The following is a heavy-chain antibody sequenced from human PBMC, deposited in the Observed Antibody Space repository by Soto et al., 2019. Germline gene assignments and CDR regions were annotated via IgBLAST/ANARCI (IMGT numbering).Heavy chain of an antibody. CDR2: INHSGST. CDR1: GGSFSGYY. Sequence: SETLSLTCAVYGGSFSGYYWSWIRQPPGKGLEWIGEINHSGSTNYNPSLKSRVTISVDTSKNQFSLKLSSVTAADTAVYYCARGSYYGSAKYYYYYYGMDVWGQGTTVTVSS. CDR3: ARGSYYGSAKYYYYYYGMDV. V-gene: IGHV4-34*01. J-gene: IGHJ6*02. D-gene: IGHD3-10*01.